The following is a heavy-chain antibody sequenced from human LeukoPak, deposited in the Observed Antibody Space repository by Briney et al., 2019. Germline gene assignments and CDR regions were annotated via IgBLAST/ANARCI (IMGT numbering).Heavy chain of an antibody. J-gene: IGHJ6*03. CDR3: AREGEVVPAATPAAAAQDAYYYMDV. CDR2: ISYDGSNK. V-gene: IGHV3-30*03. Sequence: PGRSLRLTCAASGFTFSSYGMHWVRQAPGKGLEWVAVISYDGSNKYYADSVKGRFTISRDNSKNTLYLQMNSLRAEDTAVYYCAREGEVVPAATPAAAAQDAYYYMDVWGKGTTVTVSS. CDR1: GFTFSSYG. D-gene: IGHD2-2*01.